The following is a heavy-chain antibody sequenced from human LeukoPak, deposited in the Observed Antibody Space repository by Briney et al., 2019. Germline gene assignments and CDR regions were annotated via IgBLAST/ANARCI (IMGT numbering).Heavy chain of an antibody. CDR2: IIPILGIA. CDR1: GGTFSSYA. V-gene: IGHV1-69*04. J-gene: IGHJ4*02. CDR3: ARDPKPDNSGWYAGFDY. D-gene: IGHD6-19*01. Sequence: ASVKVSCKASGGTFSSYAISWVRQAPGQGLEWMGRIIPILGIANYAQKFQGRVTITADKSTNTAYMELSSLRSEDTAVYYCARDPKPDNSGWYAGFDYWGQGTLVTVSS.